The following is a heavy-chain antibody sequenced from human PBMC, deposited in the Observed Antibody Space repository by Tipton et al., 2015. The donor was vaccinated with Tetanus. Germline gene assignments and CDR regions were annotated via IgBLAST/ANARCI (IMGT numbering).Heavy chain of an antibody. V-gene: IGHV3-30*18. CDR1: GFTFSNYG. J-gene: IGHJ4*02. Sequence: SLRLSCAASGFTFSNYGMHWVRQSPGKGLEWVAVMSYHGTKEYYADSVKGRFTISRDNSKNTLYLQMHSLRPEDTAVYYCAKEFQRARIRFFDSWGQGSQVTASS. CDR2: MSYHGTKE. CDR3: AKEFQRARIRFFDS. D-gene: IGHD2-15*01.